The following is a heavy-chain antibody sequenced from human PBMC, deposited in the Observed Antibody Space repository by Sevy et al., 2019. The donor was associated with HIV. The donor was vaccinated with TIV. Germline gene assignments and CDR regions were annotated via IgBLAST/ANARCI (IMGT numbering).Heavy chain of an antibody. CDR3: ARDGYYDSSAYYYFDY. V-gene: IGHV5-51*01. D-gene: IGHD3-22*01. J-gene: IGHJ4*02. CDR1: GYSFTNYW. CDR2: IYPGDSDT. Sequence: GESLKISCKGSGYSFTNYWIGWVRQVPGKGLEWMGIIYPGDSDTRYSPPFQGQVTISADKSISTAYLQWSSLKASDTAMYYCARDGYYDSSAYYYFDYWGQGTLVTVSS.